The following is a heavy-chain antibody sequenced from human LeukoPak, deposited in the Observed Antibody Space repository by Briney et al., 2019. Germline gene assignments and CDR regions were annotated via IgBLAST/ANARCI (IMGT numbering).Heavy chain of an antibody. Sequence: GASVEVSCKASGYTFTGYYMHWVRQAPGQGLEWMGWINPNSGGTNYAQKFRGRVTMTRDTSISTAYMELSRLRSDDTAVYYCARDYYGSGSYYNSWGQGTLVTVSS. D-gene: IGHD3-10*01. J-gene: IGHJ4*02. CDR1: GYTFTGYY. V-gene: IGHV1-2*02. CDR2: INPNSGGT. CDR3: ARDYYGSGSYYNS.